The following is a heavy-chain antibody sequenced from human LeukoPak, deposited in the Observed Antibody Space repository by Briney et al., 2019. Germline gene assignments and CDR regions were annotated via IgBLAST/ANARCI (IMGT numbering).Heavy chain of an antibody. CDR2: ISSSSSYI. CDR1: GITFNSYT. J-gene: IGHJ6*03. D-gene: IGHD2-2*01. CDR3: AREYCSSTSCPKPYYYYYYMDV. V-gene: IGHV3-21*04. Sequence: GGSLRLSCAASGITFNSYTMNWVRQAPGKGLEWVSSISSSSSYIYYAASVKGRFTISRDNAKNSLYLQMNSLRAEDTAVYYCAREYCSSTSCPKPYYYYYYMDVWGKGTTVTVSS.